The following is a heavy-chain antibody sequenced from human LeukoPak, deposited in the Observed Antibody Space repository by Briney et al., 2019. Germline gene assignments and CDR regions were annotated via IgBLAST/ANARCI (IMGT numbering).Heavy chain of an antibody. CDR3: ARLYSSGYLYYFDY. CDR2: IYHSGST. J-gene: IGHJ4*02. D-gene: IGHD3-22*01. V-gene: IGHV4-30-2*02. CDR1: GGSISSGGYS. Sequence: SETLSLTCAVSGGSISSGGYSWSWIRQPPGKGLEWIGYIYHSGSTYYNPSLKSRVTISVDRSKNQFSLKLSSVTAADTAVYYCARLYSSGYLYYFDYWGQGTLVTVSS.